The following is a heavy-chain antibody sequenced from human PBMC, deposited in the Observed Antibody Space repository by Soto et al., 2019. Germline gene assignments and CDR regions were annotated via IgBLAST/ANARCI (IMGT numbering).Heavy chain of an antibody. CDR3: ARVPDR. Sequence: TLSLTCALCCISIHSGGYSWSWIRQPPGKGLEWIGYIYHSGSTYYNPSLKSRVTISVDRSKNQFSLKLSSVTAADTAVYYCARVPDRWGQGTLVTVS. CDR1: CISIHSGGYS. J-gene: IGHJ5*02. V-gene: IGHV4-30-2*01. CDR2: IYHSGST. D-gene: IGHD2-2*01.